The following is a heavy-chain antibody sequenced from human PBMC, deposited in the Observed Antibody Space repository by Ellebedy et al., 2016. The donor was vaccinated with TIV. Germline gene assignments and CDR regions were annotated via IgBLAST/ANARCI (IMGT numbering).Heavy chain of an antibody. Sequence: GESLKISCAAPGFSFSSYWMHWVRQTPGKGLEWLSRINGDGSSTRYADSVRGRFPISRDNAKNTLYLQMSSLRAEDTAIYYCARGTQVAGSAYSLIDYWGQGTLVTVSS. CDR3: ARGTQVAGSAYSLIDY. V-gene: IGHV3-74*01. CDR2: INGDGSST. J-gene: IGHJ4*02. D-gene: IGHD6-19*01. CDR1: GFSFSSYW.